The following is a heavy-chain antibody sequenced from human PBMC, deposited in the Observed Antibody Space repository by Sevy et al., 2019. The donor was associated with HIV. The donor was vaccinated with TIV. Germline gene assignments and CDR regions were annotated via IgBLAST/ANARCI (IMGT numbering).Heavy chain of an antibody. CDR1: GYTFTSYG. CDR3: AREIGAFEYSSAGKGY. Sequence: ASVKVSCKASGYTFTSYGIIWVRQAPGQGLEWVGWISAYNGNTNYAQKLQGRVTMTTNTSTSTAYMELRSLRSDDTAVYYCAREIGAFEYSSAGKGYWGQGTLVTVSS. J-gene: IGHJ4*02. D-gene: IGHD6-6*01. CDR2: ISAYNGNT. V-gene: IGHV1-18*01.